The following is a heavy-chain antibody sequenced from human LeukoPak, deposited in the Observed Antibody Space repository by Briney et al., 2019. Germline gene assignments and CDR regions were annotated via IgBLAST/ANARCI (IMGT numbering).Heavy chain of an antibody. CDR2: IYSDNT. D-gene: IGHD4-23*01. CDR3: ARRAGAYSHPYAY. V-gene: IGHV3-53*01. J-gene: IGHJ4*02. Sequence: PGGALRLSCAASGFTFSSYSMNWVRQGPGEGLGWVSFIYSDNTDYSDSVKGRCTISRDNSQKHLYLQMNSPRDEHTAVYYCARRAGAYSHPYAYWGQGTLVPVSS. CDR1: GFTFSSYS.